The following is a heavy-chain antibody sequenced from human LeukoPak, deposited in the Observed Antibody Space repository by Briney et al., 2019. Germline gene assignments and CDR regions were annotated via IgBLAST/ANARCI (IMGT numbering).Heavy chain of an antibody. CDR3: ATYYDILTGTVFDY. V-gene: IGHV1-2*02. Sequence: ASVKVSCKASGYTFTGYYMHWVRPAPGQGLEWMGWINPNSGGTNYAQKFQGRVTMTRDTSISTAYMELSRLRSDDTAVYYCATYYDILTGTVFDYWGQGTLVTVSS. CDR1: GYTFTGYY. J-gene: IGHJ4*02. CDR2: INPNSGGT. D-gene: IGHD3-9*01.